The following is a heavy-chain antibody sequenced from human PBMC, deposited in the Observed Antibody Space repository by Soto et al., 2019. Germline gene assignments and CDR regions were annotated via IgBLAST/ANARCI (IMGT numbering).Heavy chain of an antibody. V-gene: IGHV3-23*01. CDR1: GFTFSSYA. D-gene: IGHD2-21*02. CDR3: AKGVRANCYSASDY. J-gene: IGHJ4*02. Sequence: EVQLLESGGGLVQPGGSLRLSCAASGFTFSSYAMTWVRQAPGKGLEWVSGISGSGVSTYYADSVKGRFTISRDNSKNSLYFKMNSLRPEDTALFSCAKGVRANCYSASDYWGQGTLVPVSP. CDR2: ISGSGVST.